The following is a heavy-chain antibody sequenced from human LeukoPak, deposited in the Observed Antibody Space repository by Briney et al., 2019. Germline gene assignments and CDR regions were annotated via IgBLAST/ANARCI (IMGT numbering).Heavy chain of an antibody. Sequence: RGSLRLSCAVSGFTFSRYTMNWVRQVPGKGLEWVSCISGGSGSSSYIYYADSVKGRFTISRDNAKNSLYLQMSSLRAEDTAVYYCAKDPDCTSGICYTFFDYWGQGTLVTVSS. D-gene: IGHD2-8*01. CDR3: AKDPDCTSGICYTFFDY. V-gene: IGHV3-21*04. CDR2: ISGGSGSSSYI. CDR1: GFTFSRYT. J-gene: IGHJ4*02.